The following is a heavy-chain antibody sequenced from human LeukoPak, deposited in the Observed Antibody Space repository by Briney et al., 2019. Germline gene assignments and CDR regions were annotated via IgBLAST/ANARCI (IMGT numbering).Heavy chain of an antibody. CDR2: ISTYNGNT. Sequence: ASVKVSCKASGYTFNSYDITWVRQAPGQGLEWMAWISTYNGNTNYAQKVQGRVTMTTDTSTSTAYMELRSLRSDDTAVYYCARAEITAVAADPYDAFDIWGQGTMVTVSS. D-gene: IGHD6-19*01. J-gene: IGHJ3*02. CDR1: GYTFNSYD. CDR3: ARAEITAVAADPYDAFDI. V-gene: IGHV1-18*01.